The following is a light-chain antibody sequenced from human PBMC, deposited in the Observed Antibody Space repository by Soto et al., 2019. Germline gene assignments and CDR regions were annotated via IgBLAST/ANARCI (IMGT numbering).Light chain of an antibody. CDR2: DVR. CDR1: SSDVGGYNF. V-gene: IGLV2-14*01. CDR3: SSYITCGPLGVI. Sequence: QSALTQPASVSGSPGQSITISCTGSSSDVGGYNFVSWYQQHPGKAPKLMIYDVRNRPLGVSNRFSGSKSGNTASLTISGLQAEDQSDYYCSSYITCGPLGVIFGGGTKLTVL. J-gene: IGLJ2*01.